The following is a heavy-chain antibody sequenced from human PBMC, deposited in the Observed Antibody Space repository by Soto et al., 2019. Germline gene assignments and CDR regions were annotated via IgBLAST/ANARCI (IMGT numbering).Heavy chain of an antibody. CDR2: ISGSGGST. CDR3: AKVLWDYDFWSGSREFDY. Sequence: GGSLRLSCAASGFTFSSYAMSWVRQAPGKGLEWVSAISGSGGSTYYADSVKGRFTISRDNSKNTLYLQMNSLRAEDTAVYYCAKVLWDYDFWSGSREFDYWGQGTLVTVSS. D-gene: IGHD3-3*01. CDR1: GFTFSSYA. V-gene: IGHV3-23*01. J-gene: IGHJ4*02.